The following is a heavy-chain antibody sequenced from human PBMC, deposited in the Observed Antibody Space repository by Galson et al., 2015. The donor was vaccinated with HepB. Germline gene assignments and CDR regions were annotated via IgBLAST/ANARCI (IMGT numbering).Heavy chain of an antibody. V-gene: IGHV4-59*01. CDR3: ARLPVAGTGEYYFDY. CDR2: IHYSGSA. D-gene: IGHD6-19*01. Sequence: TLSLTCTVSGGSISSYYWSWIRQPPGKGLEYIGCIHYSGSADYNPSLKSRVTISVDTSKNQFSLKLSSVTAADTAVYYCARLPVAGTGEYYFDYWGQGTLVTVSS. CDR1: GGSISSYY. J-gene: IGHJ4*02.